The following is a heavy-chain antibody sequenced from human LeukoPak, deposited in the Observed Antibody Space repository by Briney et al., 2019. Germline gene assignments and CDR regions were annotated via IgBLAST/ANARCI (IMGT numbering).Heavy chain of an antibody. V-gene: IGHV3-7*04. J-gene: IGHJ4*02. Sequence: GGSLRLSCASSGFTFSDYYMSWIRQAPGKGLEWVANIKQDGSKKSYVDSVKGRFTISRDNAKNSLYLQMNSLRAEDTAIYYCTRVGYIDEGIDYWGQGTLVTVSS. CDR1: GFTFSDYY. D-gene: IGHD5-24*01. CDR2: IKQDGSKK. CDR3: TRVGYIDEGIDY.